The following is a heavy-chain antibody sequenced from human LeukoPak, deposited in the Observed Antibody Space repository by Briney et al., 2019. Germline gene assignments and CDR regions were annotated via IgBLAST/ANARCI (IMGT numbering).Heavy chain of an antibody. J-gene: IGHJ4*02. D-gene: IGHD1-7*01. CDR2: INPNSGGT. CDR3: ARDGLEITGTTGFDY. V-gene: IGHV1-2*02. Sequence: ASVKVSCKASGYTFTGDYMHWVRQAPGQGLEWMGWINPNSGGTNYAQKFQGRVTMTRDTSISTAYMELSRLRSDDTAVYYCARDGLEITGTTGFDYWGQGTLVTVSS. CDR1: GYTFTGDY.